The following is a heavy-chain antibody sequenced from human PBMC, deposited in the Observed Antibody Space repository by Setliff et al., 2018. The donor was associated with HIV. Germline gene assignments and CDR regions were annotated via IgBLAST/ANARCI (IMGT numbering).Heavy chain of an antibody. CDR3: ARGGTSSNWFRA. V-gene: IGHV4-4*02. CDR1: GGSISSSNW. Sequence: SETLSLTCAVSGGSISSSNWWSWVRQPPGKGLEWIGEIYHSGSANYNPSLKSRVIISIDKSKNKFSLKVTSVTAADTAVYYCARGGTSSNWFRAWGQGTLVTVSS. D-gene: IGHD2-2*01. CDR2: IYHSGSA. J-gene: IGHJ5*02.